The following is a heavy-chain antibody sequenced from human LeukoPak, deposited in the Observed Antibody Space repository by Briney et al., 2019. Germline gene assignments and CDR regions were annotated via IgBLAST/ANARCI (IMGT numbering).Heavy chain of an antibody. CDR3: AKDSSVLPNALDL. D-gene: IGHD4/OR15-4a*01. CDR2: ISYSGSSP. CDR1: GVRFDRYA. V-gene: IGHV3-23*01. J-gene: IGHJ3*01. Sequence: GGSLRLSCAASGVRFDRYAMTWVRQAPGKGLEWVSAISYSGSSPYYGDSVKGRFTISRDNSKNTVYLQMNSLRDEDTALYYCAKDSSVLPNALDLWGQGTMVTVSS.